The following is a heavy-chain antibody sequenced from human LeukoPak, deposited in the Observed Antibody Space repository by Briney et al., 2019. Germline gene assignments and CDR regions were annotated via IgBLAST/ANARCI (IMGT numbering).Heavy chain of an antibody. CDR1: GDSISGYF. CDR2: IHYSGAT. D-gene: IGHD5-18*01. Sequence: SETLSLTCTVSGDSISGYFWSWIRQTPGKGLEWIGYIHYSGATNYNPSLKSRVTMSVDTSKDQFSLKLSSVNAADTAVYYCARGPDTAMVIFSYWGREPWSPSPQ. J-gene: IGHJ4*02. CDR3: ARGPDTAMVIFSY. V-gene: IGHV4-59*08.